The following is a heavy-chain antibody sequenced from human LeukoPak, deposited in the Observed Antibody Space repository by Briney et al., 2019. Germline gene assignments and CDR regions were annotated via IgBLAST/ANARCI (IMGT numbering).Heavy chain of an antibody. CDR3: ARDCGYSYGTWGYYYYYYGMDV. J-gene: IGHJ6*02. D-gene: IGHD5-18*01. V-gene: IGHV1-69*04. Sequence: SVKVSCKASGGTFSSYAISWVRQAPGQGLEWMGRIIPILGIANYAQKFQGRVTITADKSTSTAYMELSSLRSEDTAVYYCARDCGYSYGTWGYYYYYYGMDVWGQGTTVTVSS. CDR1: GGTFSSYA. CDR2: IIPILGIA.